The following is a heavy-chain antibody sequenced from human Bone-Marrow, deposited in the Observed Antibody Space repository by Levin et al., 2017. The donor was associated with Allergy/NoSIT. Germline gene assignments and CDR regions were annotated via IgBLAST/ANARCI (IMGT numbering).Heavy chain of an antibody. Sequence: ASVKVSCKASGYTFTSYDINWVRQATGQGLEWMGWMNPNSGNTGYAQKFQGRVTMTRNSSISTAYMELSSLRSEDTAVYYCARLGWSSGWYAFGYYYYYGMDVWGQGTTVTVSS. V-gene: IGHV1-8*01. D-gene: IGHD6-19*01. CDR3: ARLGWSSGWYAFGYYYYYGMDV. CDR1: GYTFTSYD. J-gene: IGHJ6*02. CDR2: MNPNSGNT.